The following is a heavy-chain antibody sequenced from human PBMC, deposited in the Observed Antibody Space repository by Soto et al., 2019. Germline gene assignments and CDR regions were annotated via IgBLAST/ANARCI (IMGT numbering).Heavy chain of an antibody. CDR1: GFTFSSYG. V-gene: IGHV3-33*01. D-gene: IGHD6-13*01. Sequence: VQLVESGGGVVQPGRSLRLSCAASGFTFSSYGMHWVRQAPGKGLEWVAVIWYDGSNKYYADSVKGRFTISRDNSKNTLYLQMNSLRAEDTAVYYCARDQRYSSSWFGPTDYWGQGTLVTVSS. CDR3: ARDQRYSSSWFGPTDY. CDR2: IWYDGSNK. J-gene: IGHJ4*02.